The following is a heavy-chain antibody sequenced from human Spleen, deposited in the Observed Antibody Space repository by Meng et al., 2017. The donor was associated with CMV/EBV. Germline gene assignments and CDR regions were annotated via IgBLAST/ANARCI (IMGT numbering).Heavy chain of an antibody. D-gene: IGHD5-24*01. CDR3: ARPTSRWLQRYFDY. Sequence: ASVKVSCKASGYTFTDYYIQWVRQAPGQGLEWMGWINPTTGVTYYSQDFQGRVSMTRDTSISTAYMELSRLRSDDTAVYYCARPTSRWLQRYFDYWGQGTLVTVSS. V-gene: IGHV1-2*02. CDR2: INPTTGVT. CDR1: GYTFTDYY. J-gene: IGHJ4*02.